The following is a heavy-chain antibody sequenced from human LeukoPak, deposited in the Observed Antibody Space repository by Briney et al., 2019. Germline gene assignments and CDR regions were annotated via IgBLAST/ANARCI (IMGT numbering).Heavy chain of an antibody. CDR2: ISYDGSNK. V-gene: IGHV3-30-3*01. J-gene: IGHJ5*02. D-gene: IGHD2-21*02. CDR1: GFTFSSYA. CDR3: AREAVVTDNWFDP. Sequence: PGGSLRLSCAASGFTFSSYAMHWVRQAPGKGLEWVAVISYDGSNKYYADSVKGRFTISRDNSKNTLYQQMNSLRAEDTAVYYCAREAVVTDNWFDPWGQGTLVTVSS.